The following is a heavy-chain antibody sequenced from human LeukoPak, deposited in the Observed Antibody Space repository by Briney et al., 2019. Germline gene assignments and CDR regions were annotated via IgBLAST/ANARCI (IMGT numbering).Heavy chain of an antibody. D-gene: IGHD6-13*01. Sequence: SETLSLTCSVSGGSLTSDYWSWIRQSPVRGLEFIAYIYSIGTIYNPSLKDRVTLSIDTSNSQYSLKLDSVTAADTAVYYCARRAAMGQAYFDYWGQGIRVTVSS. CDR3: ARRAAMGQAYFDY. CDR1: GGSLTSDY. V-gene: IGHV4-59*08. J-gene: IGHJ4*02. CDR2: IYSIGT.